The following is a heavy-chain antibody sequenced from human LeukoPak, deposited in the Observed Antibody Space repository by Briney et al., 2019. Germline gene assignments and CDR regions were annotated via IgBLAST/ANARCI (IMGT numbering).Heavy chain of an antibody. Sequence: ASVKVSCKASGYTFTSYAMNWVRQAPGQGLEWMGWINTNTGNPTYAQGFTGRFVFSLDTSVSTAYLQISSLKAEDTAVYYCARDKDWNDVTDRVWFDPWGQGTLVTVSS. J-gene: IGHJ5*02. CDR3: ARDKDWNDVTDRVWFDP. CDR1: GYTFTSYA. V-gene: IGHV7-4-1*02. CDR2: INTNTGNP. D-gene: IGHD1-1*01.